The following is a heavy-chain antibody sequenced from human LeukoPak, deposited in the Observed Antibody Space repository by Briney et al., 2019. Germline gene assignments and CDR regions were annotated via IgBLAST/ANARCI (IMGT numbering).Heavy chain of an antibody. CDR1: GFTFSDYE. D-gene: IGHD6-19*01. CDR2: ISNSGSTI. Sequence: GGSLRLSCAASGFTFSDYEINWVRQAPGKGLEWVSYISNSGSTIHYADSVKGRVTISRDNAKNSLFLQMHSLRADDTAVYYCARGPSVGSGWSPDYWGQGTLVTVSS. CDR3: ARGPSVGSGWSPDY. V-gene: IGHV3-48*03. J-gene: IGHJ4*02.